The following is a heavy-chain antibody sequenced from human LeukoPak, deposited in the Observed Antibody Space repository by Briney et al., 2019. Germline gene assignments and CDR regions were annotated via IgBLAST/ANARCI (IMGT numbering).Heavy chain of an antibody. CDR2: IFYTGLT. CDR1: GGSISSSTNY. CDR3: ARRGLATDDAFDI. J-gene: IGHJ3*02. D-gene: IGHD3/OR15-3a*01. V-gene: IGHV4-39*01. Sequence: SETLSLTCTVSGGSISSSTNYWGWIRQPPGKGLECIGCIFYTGLTYYNPSLKSRVTISIDTSRNQFSLKLTSVTAADTGVFYCARRGLATDDAFDIWGQGTVVTVSS.